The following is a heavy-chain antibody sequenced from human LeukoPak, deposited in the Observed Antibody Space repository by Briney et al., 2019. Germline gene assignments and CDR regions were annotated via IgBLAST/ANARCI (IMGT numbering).Heavy chain of an antibody. CDR1: GGSISRYY. J-gene: IGHJ3*02. CDR3: ARHGSPTTDDAFDI. CDR2: ISYSGNT. D-gene: IGHD4-11*01. Sequence: PSKTLSLTCTVAGGSISRYYWSWIRQPPGKGLEWIGYISYSGNTNYIPPLKSRVTISVDTSRNQFSLKLSTVTATDTAVYYCARHGSPTTDDAFDIWGQGTMVTVSS. V-gene: IGHV4-59*08.